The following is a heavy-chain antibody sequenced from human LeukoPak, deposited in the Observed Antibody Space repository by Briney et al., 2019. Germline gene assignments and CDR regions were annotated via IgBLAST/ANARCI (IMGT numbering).Heavy chain of an antibody. V-gene: IGHV4-39*02. CDR1: GVSISSSNSY. CDR2: IYYSGNT. Sequence: SETLSLTCTVSGVSISSSNSYWGWIRQPPGKGLEWIGSIYYSGNTYYNASLKSQVSISIDTSKNQFSLRLTSVTAADTAVYYCAGEPDIVTNNWFDPWGQGTQVTVSS. D-gene: IGHD5-12*01. CDR3: AGEPDIVTNNWFDP. J-gene: IGHJ5*02.